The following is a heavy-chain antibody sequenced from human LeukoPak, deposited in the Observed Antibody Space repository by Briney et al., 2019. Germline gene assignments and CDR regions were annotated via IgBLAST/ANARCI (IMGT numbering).Heavy chain of an antibody. V-gene: IGHV1-2*02. CDR1: GYTFADYY. CDR2: IYPKSGGT. Sequence: GASVKVSCKTSGYTFADYYIHWVRQAPGQGLEWMGWIYPKSGGTNSAQKFQGRVTMIRDTSISTAYMELSRLRFDDTAVYYCARVSTSGYRDWLDPWGQGTLVTVSS. D-gene: IGHD3-9*01. J-gene: IGHJ5*02. CDR3: ARVSTSGYRDWLDP.